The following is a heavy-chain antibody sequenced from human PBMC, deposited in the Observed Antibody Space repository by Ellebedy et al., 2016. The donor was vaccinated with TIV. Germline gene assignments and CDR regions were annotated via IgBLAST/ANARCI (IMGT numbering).Heavy chain of an antibody. D-gene: IGHD3-3*01. J-gene: IGHJ4*02. CDR3: VRGRGTPFGIYNYYFDY. V-gene: IGHV3-48*04. CDR1: GFTFSTYP. Sequence: GGSLRLSCAASGFTFSTYPMNWVRQAPGKGLEWISYISSRGSSTIYYADSVKGRFTISRDNAKNSLYLQMNSLRADDTAVYYCVRGRGTPFGIYNYYFDYWGQGILVTVSS. CDR2: ISSRGSSTI.